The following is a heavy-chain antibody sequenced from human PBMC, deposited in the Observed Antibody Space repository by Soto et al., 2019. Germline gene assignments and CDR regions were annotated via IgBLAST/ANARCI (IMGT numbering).Heavy chain of an antibody. Sequence: SLRLSCSASGFTIDDFAMRWVVQAPGRGLEWVSSISWDSGKIGYADSVTGRFSVSRDNAKNSLFLQMSSLKPEDTAFYFCAKDNPGRYGDDEPTWFEHWGQGTLVTVSS. CDR1: GFTIDDFA. CDR2: ISWDSGKI. V-gene: IGHV3-9*01. J-gene: IGHJ5*02. CDR3: AKDNPGRYGDDEPTWFEH. D-gene: IGHD5-18*01.